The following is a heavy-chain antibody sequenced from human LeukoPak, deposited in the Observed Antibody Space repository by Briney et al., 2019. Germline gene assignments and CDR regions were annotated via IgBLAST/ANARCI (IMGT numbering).Heavy chain of an antibody. CDR1: GGSISSYY. D-gene: IGHD5-18*01. V-gene: IGHV4-4*07. J-gene: IGHJ4*02. Sequence: SETLSLTCTVSGGSISSYYWSWARQPAAKGLEWIGRIYTSGSTTYNTSLKSRGTMSVDTSKHQFPLKLSSVTAGDAAVYYCAREGGDTAMVDYWGQGTLVSVSS. CDR3: AREGGDTAMVDY. CDR2: IYTSGST.